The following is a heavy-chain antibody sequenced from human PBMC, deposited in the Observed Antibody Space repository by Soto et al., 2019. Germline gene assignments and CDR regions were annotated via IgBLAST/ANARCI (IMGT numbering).Heavy chain of an antibody. D-gene: IGHD3-22*01. V-gene: IGHV3-53*01. J-gene: IGHJ3*02. CDR3: ASLTYYYDSSGYPGAFDI. CDR1: GFTVSSNY. CDR2: IYSGGST. Sequence: GGSLRLSCAVSGFTVSSNYMGWVRQAPGKGLEWVSVIYSGGSTYYADSVKGRFTISRDNSKNTLYLQMNSLRAEDTAVYYCASLTYYYDSSGYPGAFDIWGQGTMVTVSS.